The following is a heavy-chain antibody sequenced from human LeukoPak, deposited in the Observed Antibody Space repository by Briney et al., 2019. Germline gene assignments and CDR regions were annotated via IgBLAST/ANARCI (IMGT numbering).Heavy chain of an antibody. CDR2: IIPILGIA. CDR1: GGTFSSYA. D-gene: IGHD3-10*01. J-gene: IGHJ6*02. V-gene: IGHV1-69*04. Sequence: SVKVSCKASGGTFSSYAISWVRQAPGQGLEWMGRIIPILGIANYAQKFQGRVTITAHKSTSTAYMELSSLRSEDTAVYYCARDRDYYGSGSSQYYYYGMDVWGQGTTVTVSS. CDR3: ARDRDYYGSGSSQYYYYGMDV.